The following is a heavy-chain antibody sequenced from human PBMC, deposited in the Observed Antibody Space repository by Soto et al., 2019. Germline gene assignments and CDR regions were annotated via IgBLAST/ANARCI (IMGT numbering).Heavy chain of an antibody. CDR2: IYSGGST. Sequence: GGSLRLSCAASGFTVRSNYMNWVRQAPGKGLEWVSVIYSGGSTYYADSVKGRFTISRDNSKNTLYLQMNSLRAEDTAVYYCARGLDGYNDAFDIWGQGTMVTVSS. CDR1: GFTVRSNY. J-gene: IGHJ3*02. V-gene: IGHV3-53*01. D-gene: IGHD5-12*01. CDR3: ARGLDGYNDAFDI.